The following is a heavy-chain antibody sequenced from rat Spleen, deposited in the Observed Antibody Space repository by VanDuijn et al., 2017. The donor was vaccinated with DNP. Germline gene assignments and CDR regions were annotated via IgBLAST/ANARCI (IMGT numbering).Heavy chain of an antibody. J-gene: IGHJ2*01. D-gene: IGHD1-9*01. CDR1: GFTFSDYN. V-gene: IGHV5S10*01. CDR2: IIYDGSRT. CDR3: ATHPYYGYNYG. Sequence: EVQLVESGGGLVQPGRSLKLSCAASGFTFSDYNMAWVRQAPKKGLEWVATIIYDGSRTYYRDSVKGRFTISRDNAKSTLYLQMDSLRSEDTATYYCATHPYYGYNYGWGQGVMVTVSS.